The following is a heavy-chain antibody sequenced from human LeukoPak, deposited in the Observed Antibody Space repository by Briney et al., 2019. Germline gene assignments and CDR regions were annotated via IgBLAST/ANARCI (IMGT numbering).Heavy chain of an antibody. D-gene: IGHD6-19*01. V-gene: IGHV4-34*01. CDR3: ARGRVAVCYFDY. CDR1: GGSFSGYY. J-gene: IGHJ4*02. CDR2: INHSGST. Sequence: PSETLSLTCAVYGGSFSGYYWSWIRQPPGNGLEWIGEINHSGSTNYNPSLKSRVTISVDTSKNQFSLKLSSVTAADTAVYYCARGRVAVCYFDYWGQGTLVTVSS.